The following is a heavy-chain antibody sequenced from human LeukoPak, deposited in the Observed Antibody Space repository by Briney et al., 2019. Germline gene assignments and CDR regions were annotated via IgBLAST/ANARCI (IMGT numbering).Heavy chain of an antibody. V-gene: IGHV3-33*01. CDR3: ARGFGYYDAFDI. D-gene: IGHD3-10*01. Sequence: PGGSLRLSCAASGFTFSSYGMHWVRQAPGKGLEWVAVIWYDGSNKYYADSVKGRFTISRDNSKNTLYLQMNSLRAEDTAVYYCARGFGYYDAFDIWGQGTMVTVSS. CDR2: IWYDGSNK. CDR1: GFTFSSYG. J-gene: IGHJ3*02.